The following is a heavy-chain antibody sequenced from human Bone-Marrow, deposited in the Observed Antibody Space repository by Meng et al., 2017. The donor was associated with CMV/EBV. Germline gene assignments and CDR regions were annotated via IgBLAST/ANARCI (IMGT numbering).Heavy chain of an antibody. V-gene: IGHV1-69*10. D-gene: IGHD2-2*02. CDR3: ARGEVVVVVVPAAIRTEHYYYYDMDV. Sequence: SVKVSCKASGGTFSSYAISWVRQAPGQGLEWMGGIIPILGIANYAQKFQGRVTITADKSTSTAYMELSSLRSEDTAVYYCARGEVVVVVVPAAIRTEHYYYYDMDVWGQGTTVTVSS. J-gene: IGHJ6*02. CDR1: GGTFSSYA. CDR2: IIPILGIA.